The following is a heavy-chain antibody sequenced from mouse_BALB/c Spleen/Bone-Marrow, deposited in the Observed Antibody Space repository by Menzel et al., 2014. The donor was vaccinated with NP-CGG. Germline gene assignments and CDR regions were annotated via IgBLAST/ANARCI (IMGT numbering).Heavy chain of an antibody. V-gene: IGHV4-1*02. Sequence: EVQLQQSGGGLVQPGGSLKLSCAAAGFDFSRYWMSWVRQAPGKGLEWIGEINPDSSTINYTPPLKDKFIISRDNAKNTLYLQMSKVRSEDTALYYCALLGNYGYFDVWGAGTTVTVSS. J-gene: IGHJ1*01. CDR3: ALLGNYGYFDV. CDR2: INPDSSTI. CDR1: GFDFSRYW. D-gene: IGHD2-1*01.